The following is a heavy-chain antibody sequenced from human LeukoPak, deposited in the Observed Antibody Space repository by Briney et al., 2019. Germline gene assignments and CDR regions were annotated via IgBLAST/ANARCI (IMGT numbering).Heavy chain of an antibody. CDR2: INPSGGST. J-gene: IGHJ5*02. D-gene: IGHD3-3*01. CDR1: GYTFTSYY. Sequence: ASVKVSCKASGYTFTSYYMHWVRQAPGQGLEWMGIINPSGGSTSYAQKFQGRVTMTRDTSTSTVYMELSSLRSEDTAVYYCAREGTYYGPKGCFDPWGQGTLVTVSS. V-gene: IGHV1-46*01. CDR3: AREGTYYGPKGCFDP.